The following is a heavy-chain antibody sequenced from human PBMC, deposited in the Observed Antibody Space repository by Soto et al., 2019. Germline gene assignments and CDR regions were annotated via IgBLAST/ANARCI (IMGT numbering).Heavy chain of an antibody. Sequence: PGGSLRLSCAASGFTFSIQAMSWVRHAPGKGLELVSGISGSGGSTYYADSVKGRFTISRDNSKNTLYLQMNSLRAEDTAVYYCAKEGGGGRNYYYTMDVWGQGTTVTVSS. D-gene: IGHD2-15*01. CDR1: GFTFSIQA. J-gene: IGHJ6*02. V-gene: IGHV3-23*01. CDR2: ISGSGGST. CDR3: AKEGGGGRNYYYTMDV.